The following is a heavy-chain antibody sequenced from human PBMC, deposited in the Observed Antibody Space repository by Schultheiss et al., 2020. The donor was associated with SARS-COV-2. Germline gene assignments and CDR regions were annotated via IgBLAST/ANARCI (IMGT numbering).Heavy chain of an antibody. CDR2: INPNSGGT. J-gene: IGHJ6*02. Sequence: ASVKVSCKASGYTFTSYYMHWVRQAPGQGLEWMGWINPNSGGTNYAQKFQGRVTMTRDTSISTAYMELSRLRSDDTAVYYCARGLPYSSSLMSNYYYYGMDVWGQGTTVTVSS. CDR1: GYTFTSYY. D-gene: IGHD6-13*01. V-gene: IGHV1-2*02. CDR3: ARGLPYSSSLMSNYYYYGMDV.